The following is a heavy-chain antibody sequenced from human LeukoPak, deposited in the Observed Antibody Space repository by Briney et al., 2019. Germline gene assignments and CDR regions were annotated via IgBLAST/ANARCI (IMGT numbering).Heavy chain of an antibody. Sequence: SETLSLTCAVSGGSTSSSNYWSWIRQPPGKGLEWIGEINHSGSTNYNPSLKSRVTISVDTSKNQFSLKLSSVTAADTAVYYCARGRLVGRKKYYYDQQGPFDPWGQGTLVTVSS. CDR2: INHSGST. D-gene: IGHD3-22*01. CDR3: ARGRLVGRKKYYYDQQGPFDP. J-gene: IGHJ5*02. CDR1: GGSTSSSNY. V-gene: IGHV4-4*02.